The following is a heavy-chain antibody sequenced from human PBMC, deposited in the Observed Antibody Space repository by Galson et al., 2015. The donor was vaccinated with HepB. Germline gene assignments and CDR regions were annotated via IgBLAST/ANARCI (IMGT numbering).Heavy chain of an antibody. CDR1: KYTFTDYY. CDR2: IIAYSVKT. CDR3: ARVLTYYYGSGSDY. D-gene: IGHD3-10*01. J-gene: IGHJ4*02. Sequence: SVKVSCKASKYTFTDYYMHWVRQAPGQGLEWIGWIIAYSVKTDYAEKFQGRVTMTTDTSTSTAYMELRSLRSDDTAVYYCARVLTYYYGSGSDYWGQGTLVTVSS. V-gene: IGHV1-18*04.